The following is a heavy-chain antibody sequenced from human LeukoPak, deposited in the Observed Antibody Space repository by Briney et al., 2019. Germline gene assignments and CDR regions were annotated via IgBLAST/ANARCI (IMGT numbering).Heavy chain of an antibody. CDR2: ISYDGSNK. V-gene: IGHV3-30-3*01. Sequence: GGSLRLSCAASGFTFSSYAMHWVRQAPGKGLEWVAVISYDGSNKYYADSVKGRITISRDNSKNTLYLQMNSLRAEDTAVYYCARDKSSGWYVVSYWGQGTLVTVSS. CDR3: ARDKSSGWYVVSY. J-gene: IGHJ4*02. CDR1: GFTFSSYA. D-gene: IGHD6-19*01.